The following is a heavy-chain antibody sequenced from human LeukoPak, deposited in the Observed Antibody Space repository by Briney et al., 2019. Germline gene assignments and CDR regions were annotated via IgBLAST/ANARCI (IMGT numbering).Heavy chain of an antibody. CDR1: GGSISSGSYY. D-gene: IGHD6-19*01. Sequence: SQTLSLTCTVSGGSISSGSYYWGWIRQPAGKGLEWIGRTYTSGSTNYNPSHKSRVTISVDTSKNQFSLKLSSVTAADTAVYYCASTKPGYSSGWPRNYYYYYMDVWGKGTTVTVSS. J-gene: IGHJ6*03. V-gene: IGHV4-61*02. CDR3: ASTKPGYSSGWPRNYYYYYMDV. CDR2: TYTSGST.